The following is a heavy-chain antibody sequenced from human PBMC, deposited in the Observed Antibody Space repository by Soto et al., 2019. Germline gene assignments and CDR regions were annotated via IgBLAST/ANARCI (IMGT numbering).Heavy chain of an antibody. CDR2: ISWDGGST. Sequence: LRLSCAASGFTFDDYTMHWVRQAPGKGLEWVSLISWDGGSTYYADSVEGRFTISRDNSKNSLYLQMNSLRTEDTALYYCAKDMGTPPSYGMDVWGQGTTVTVSS. CDR1: GFTFDDYT. CDR3: AKDMGTPPSYGMDV. D-gene: IGHD1-1*01. J-gene: IGHJ6*02. V-gene: IGHV3-43*01.